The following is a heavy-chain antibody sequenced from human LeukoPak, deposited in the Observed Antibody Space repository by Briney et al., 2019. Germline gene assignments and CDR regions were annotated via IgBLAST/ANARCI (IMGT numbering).Heavy chain of an antibody. D-gene: IGHD1-26*01. J-gene: IGHJ5*02. CDR2: MNPNGSNT. CDR3: ARYPVGHYGWFDP. V-gene: IGHV1-8*01. Sequence: ASLKLSCTASRYSFTSYAINWVRQATGQGLEWMAWMNPNGSNTCYAHKFKGRVTITRDTSMNTPYMEMNSLRAEDTAVYYCARYPVGHYGWFDPWGQGTLVTVSS. CDR1: RYSFTSYA.